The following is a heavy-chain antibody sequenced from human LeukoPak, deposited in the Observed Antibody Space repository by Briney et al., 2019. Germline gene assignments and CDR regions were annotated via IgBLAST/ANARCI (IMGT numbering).Heavy chain of an antibody. CDR3: AKGGQQLVYYYYHYMDV. J-gene: IGHJ6*03. CDR1: GFTFSSYA. D-gene: IGHD6-13*01. V-gene: IGHV3-23*01. CDR2: IRGSGDST. Sequence: GGSLRLSCAASGFTFSSYAMSWVRQAPGKGLDWVTAIRGSGDSTYYADSVRGRFTISRDNSKNTLWLQMNSLRAEDTAVYYCAKGGQQLVYYYYHYMDVWGKGTTVTVSS.